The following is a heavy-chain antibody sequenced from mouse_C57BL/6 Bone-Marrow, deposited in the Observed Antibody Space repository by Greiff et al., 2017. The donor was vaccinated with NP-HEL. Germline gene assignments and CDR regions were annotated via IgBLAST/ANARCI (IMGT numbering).Heavy chain of an antibody. Sequence: QVQLQQSGAELVRPGTSVKMSCKASGYTFTNYWIGWAKQRPGHGLEWIGDIYPGGGYTNYNEKFKGKATLTADKSSSTAYMQFSSLTSEDSAIYYCARSGYYGRYAMDYWGQGTSVTVSS. CDR3: ARSGYYGRYAMDY. J-gene: IGHJ4*01. CDR2: IYPGGGYT. V-gene: IGHV1-63*01. D-gene: IGHD1-1*01. CDR1: GYTFTNYW.